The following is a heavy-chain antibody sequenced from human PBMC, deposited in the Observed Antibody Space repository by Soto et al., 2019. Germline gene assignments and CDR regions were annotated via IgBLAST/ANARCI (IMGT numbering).Heavy chain of an antibody. J-gene: IGHJ5*02. CDR1: GFTFEDSA. CDR2: INWNGGSV. V-gene: IGHV3-9*01. CDR3: AKGRGALAVVSNWFDP. Sequence: EVQLVESGGGLVQPGRSLRLSCAAFGFTFEDSAMHWIRQTPGKGLEWVAGINWNGGSVGYADSVKGRFTISRDIANNSLFLQMDSLRPEDTALYYCAKGRGALAVVSNWFDPWGQGTLVTVSS. D-gene: IGHD2-2*01.